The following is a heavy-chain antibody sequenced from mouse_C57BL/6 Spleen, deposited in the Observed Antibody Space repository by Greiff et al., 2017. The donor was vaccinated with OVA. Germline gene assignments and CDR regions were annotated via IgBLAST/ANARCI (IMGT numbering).Heavy chain of an antibody. D-gene: IGHD6-1*01. V-gene: IGHV5-4*01. CDR2: ISDGGSYT. J-gene: IGHJ2*01. CDR3: AHNSGGY. CDR1: GFTFSSYA. Sequence: EVQVVESGGGLVKPGGSLKLSCAASGFTFSSYAMSWVRQTPEKRLEWVATISDGGSYTYYPDNVKGRFTISRDNAKNNLYLQMSHLKSEDTAMYYCAHNSGGYWGQGTTLTVSS.